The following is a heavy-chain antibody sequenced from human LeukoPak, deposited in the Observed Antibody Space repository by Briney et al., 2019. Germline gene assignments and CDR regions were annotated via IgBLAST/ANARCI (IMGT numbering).Heavy chain of an antibody. CDR1: GYTFTGYY. CDR3: ARDQTRPDGSTGGAFDI. V-gene: IGHV1-2*02. Sequence: PSASVKVSCKASGYTFTGYYMHWVRQAPGQGLEWMGWINPNSGGTNYAQKFQGRVTMTRDTSISTAYMELSRLRSDDTAVYYCARDQTRPDGSTGGAFDIWGQGTMVTVSS. J-gene: IGHJ3*02. D-gene: IGHD5-24*01. CDR2: INPNSGGT.